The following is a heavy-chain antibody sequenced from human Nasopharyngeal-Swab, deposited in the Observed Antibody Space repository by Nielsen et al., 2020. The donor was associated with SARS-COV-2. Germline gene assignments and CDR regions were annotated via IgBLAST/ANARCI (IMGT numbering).Heavy chain of an antibody. D-gene: IGHD2-2*01. V-gene: IGHV1-8*01. J-gene: IGHJ4*02. CDR2: MNPNSGNA. CDR3: ARSSPAFGY. CDR1: GYTFTSSD. Sequence: ASVTVSCKASGYTFTSSDSNWVRQATGQRLEWMGWMNPNSGNAGYAQKFQGRVTMTRGTSISTAYMELSSLTSEDTAVYYCARSSPAFGYWGQGTLVTVSS.